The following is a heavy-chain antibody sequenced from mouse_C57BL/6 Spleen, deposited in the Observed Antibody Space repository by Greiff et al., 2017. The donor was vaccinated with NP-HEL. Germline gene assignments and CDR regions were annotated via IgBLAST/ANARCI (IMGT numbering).Heavy chain of an antibody. Sequence: VQLQQSGAELVRPGSSVKLSCKASGYTFTSYWMDWVKQRPGQGLEWIGNIYPSDSETHYNQKFKDKATLTVDKSSSTAYMQLSSLTSEDSAVYDSARVVLQDYAMDYWGQGTSVTVSS. V-gene: IGHV1-61*01. D-gene: IGHD1-1*02. CDR2: IYPSDSET. CDR1: GYTFTSYW. CDR3: ARVVLQDYAMDY. J-gene: IGHJ4*01.